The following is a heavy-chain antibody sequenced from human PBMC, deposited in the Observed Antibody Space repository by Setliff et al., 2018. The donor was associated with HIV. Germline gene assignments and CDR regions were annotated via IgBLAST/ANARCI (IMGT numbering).Heavy chain of an antibody. D-gene: IGHD6-6*01. CDR3: ARDPSKAARPWGYSDY. J-gene: IGHJ4*02. Sequence: WASVKVSCKASGYTFISYAMHWVRQAPGQRLEWMGWINTGNGNTKYSQKFQGRVTITRDTSANTAYMEVSSLKSEDTAVFYCARDPSKAARPWGYSDYWGQGTLVTVSS. CDR1: GYTFISYA. CDR2: INTGNGNT. V-gene: IGHV1-3*04.